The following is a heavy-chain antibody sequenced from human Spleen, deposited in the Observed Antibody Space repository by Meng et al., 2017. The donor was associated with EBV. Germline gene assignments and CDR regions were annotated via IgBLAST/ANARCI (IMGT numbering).Heavy chain of an antibody. CDR3: ARAPYDILTGYRTGALDY. Sequence: QVQLGQSGAEVKKPGASVKVSCKASGYTFTSYYIHWVRQAPGQGLEWMGIINPSGGSTSYAQKFQGRVTMTRDTSTSTVYMELSSLRSEDTAVYYCARAPYDILTGYRTGALDYWGQGTLVTVSS. CDR1: GYTFTSYY. CDR2: INPSGGST. V-gene: IGHV1-46*01. D-gene: IGHD3-9*01. J-gene: IGHJ4*02.